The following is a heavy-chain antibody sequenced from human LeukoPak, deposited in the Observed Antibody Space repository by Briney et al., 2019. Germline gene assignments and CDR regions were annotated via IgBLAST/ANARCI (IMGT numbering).Heavy chain of an antibody. V-gene: IGHV5-51*01. J-gene: IGHJ4*02. CDR1: GYSFTSYW. Sequence: GESLKISCKGSGYSFTSYWIGWVRQMPGKGLEWMGIIYPGDSDTRYSPSFQGQVTISADKSISTACLQRSRLKASDTAMYYCARRGSSRHLDYWGKGTLVTVSS. CDR3: ARRGSSRHLDY. D-gene: IGHD6-6*01. CDR2: IYPGDSDT.